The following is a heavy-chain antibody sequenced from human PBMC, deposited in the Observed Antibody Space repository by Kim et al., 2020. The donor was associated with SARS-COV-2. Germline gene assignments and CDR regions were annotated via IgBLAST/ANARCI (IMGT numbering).Heavy chain of an antibody. CDR3: AKDLAKVDILTGYGG. D-gene: IGHD3-9*01. CDR1: GFTFSSYA. Sequence: GGSLRLSCAASGFTFSSYAMSWVRQAPGKGLEWVSAISGSGGSTYYADSVKGRFTISRDNSKNTLYLQMNSLRAEDTAVYYCAKDLAKVDILTGYGGWGQGTLVTVSS. J-gene: IGHJ4*02. CDR2: ISGSGGST. V-gene: IGHV3-23*01.